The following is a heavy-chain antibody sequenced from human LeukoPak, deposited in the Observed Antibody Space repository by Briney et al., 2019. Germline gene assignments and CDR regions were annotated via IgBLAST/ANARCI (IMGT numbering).Heavy chain of an antibody. V-gene: IGHV4-59*01. Sequence: TPETLSLTCSVSGGSISSYYGSWTRQPPGMGLEWIGYIFYSGSTNYNPSLRSRVTISVDTSKNQFSLNLSSVTAADTAVYYCARDLLSTAGYFDYWGQGTLVTVSS. CDR2: IFYSGST. D-gene: IGHD6-19*01. CDR3: ARDLLSTAGYFDY. J-gene: IGHJ4*02. CDR1: GGSISSYY.